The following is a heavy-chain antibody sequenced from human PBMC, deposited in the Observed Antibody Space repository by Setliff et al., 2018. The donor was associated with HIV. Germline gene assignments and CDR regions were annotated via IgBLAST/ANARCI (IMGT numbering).Heavy chain of an antibody. V-gene: IGHV3-20*04. Sequence: ETLSLTCTVSGFTFDDYGMSWVRQAPGKGLEWVSGINWNGGSTGYADSVKGRFTISRDNAKNSLYLQMNSLRAEDTALYYCARVPVLGEWLVIDYWGQGTLVTVSS. CDR2: INWNGGST. D-gene: IGHD6-19*01. CDR3: ARVPVLGEWLVIDY. J-gene: IGHJ4*02. CDR1: GFTFDDYG.